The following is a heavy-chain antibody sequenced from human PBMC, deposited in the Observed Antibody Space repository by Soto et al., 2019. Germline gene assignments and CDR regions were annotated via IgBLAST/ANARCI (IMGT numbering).Heavy chain of an antibody. Sequence: PGWSLRLSCAASGFTFSNYAMSLVRQAPGKGLEWISALPERGSSPYYADSVKGRFTISRDNSKNTLYLQMNSLRAEDTAVYYCAKMTSGSYGPNYGMDVWGEGTTVTVSS. D-gene: IGHD5-18*01. CDR3: AKMTSGSYGPNYGMDV. CDR2: LPERGSSP. J-gene: IGHJ6*04. CDR1: GFTFSNYA. V-gene: IGHV3-23*01.